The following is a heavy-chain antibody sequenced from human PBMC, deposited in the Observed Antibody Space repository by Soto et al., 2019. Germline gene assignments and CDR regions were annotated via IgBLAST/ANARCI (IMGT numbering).Heavy chain of an antibody. J-gene: IGHJ6*03. D-gene: IGHD2-15*01. CDR2: FDPEDGEI. CDR3: ALGPLAPIGHYHYYLDV. Sequence: QVQLVQSGAEVKKPGASVKVSCKVSGYTLIQSSLHWVRQAPGKCLEWLGGFDPEDGEIIYGQRFQGRVTLTEDTSTDTAYMELSSLRSEDTAVYYCALGPLAPIGHYHYYLDVWGKGTTVTVAS. CDR1: GYTLIQSS. V-gene: IGHV1-24*01.